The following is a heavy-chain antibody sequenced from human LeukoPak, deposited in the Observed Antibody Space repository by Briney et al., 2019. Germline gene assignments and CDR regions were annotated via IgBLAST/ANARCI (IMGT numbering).Heavy chain of an antibody. CDR3: AREGSTSCFDY. J-gene: IGHJ4*02. Sequence: PSETLSLTCTVSGYSISSGYYWGWIRQPPGKGLEWIGSIYHSGSTYYNPSLKSRVTISVDTSKNQFSLKLSSVTAADTALYYCAREGSTSCFDYWGQGTLVTVSS. V-gene: IGHV4-38-2*02. D-gene: IGHD2-2*01. CDR1: GYSISSGYY. CDR2: IYHSGST.